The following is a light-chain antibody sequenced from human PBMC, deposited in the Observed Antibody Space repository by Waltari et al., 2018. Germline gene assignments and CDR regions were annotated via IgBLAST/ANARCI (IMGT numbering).Light chain of an antibody. Sequence: EVVMTQSPATLSVSPGERATLSCRASQSVSSFLAWYQQKPGQAPRLLIYGASTRAIGIPARFSGSGSGTEFTLTISSLQSEDFAVYYCQQYNDWPPLTFGGGTKVEIK. CDR2: GAS. J-gene: IGKJ4*01. CDR1: QSVSSF. V-gene: IGKV3-15*01. CDR3: QQYNDWPPLT.